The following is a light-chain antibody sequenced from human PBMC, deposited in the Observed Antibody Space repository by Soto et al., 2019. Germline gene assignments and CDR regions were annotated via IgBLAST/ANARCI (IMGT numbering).Light chain of an antibody. Sequence: DTVLTQSPGTLSLSPGERATLSCRASQSVSSSYLAWYQQKPGQAPRIIIFGASGRATGIQDRFSGSGSGTDFTLTISRLEPEDFAVYYCQQYGSLSWTFGQGTKVDIK. J-gene: IGKJ1*01. CDR1: QSVSSSY. CDR3: QQYGSLSWT. CDR2: GAS. V-gene: IGKV3-20*01.